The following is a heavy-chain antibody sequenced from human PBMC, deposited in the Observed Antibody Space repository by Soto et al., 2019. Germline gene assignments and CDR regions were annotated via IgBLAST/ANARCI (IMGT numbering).Heavy chain of an antibody. CDR1: GGTFSSYA. Sequence: SVKVSCKASGGTFSSYAISWVRQAPGQGLEWMGGIIPIFGTANYAQKFQGRVTITADESTSTAYMELSSLRSEDTAVYYCARDPPLPYSSSSGFHYYYYGMDVWGQGT. CDR3: ARDPPLPYSSSSGFHYYYYGMDV. CDR2: IIPIFGTA. D-gene: IGHD6-6*01. V-gene: IGHV1-69*13. J-gene: IGHJ6*02.